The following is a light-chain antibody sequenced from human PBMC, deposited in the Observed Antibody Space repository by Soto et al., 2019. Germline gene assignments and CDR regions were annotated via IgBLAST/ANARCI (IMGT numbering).Light chain of an antibody. J-gene: IGKJ1*01. V-gene: IGKV3-20*01. CDR1: QIVHRSY. CDR2: GAS. Sequence: EIVWTRSPVTLSLSPGKTTSLSCRAGQIVHRSYLGWYQQKRDEPPRLLIYGASSRTTGIPDRFSGRASATDFTLTISILEAEDFAVYYCQQYGSSRTFGQGTKVDIK. CDR3: QQYGSSRT.